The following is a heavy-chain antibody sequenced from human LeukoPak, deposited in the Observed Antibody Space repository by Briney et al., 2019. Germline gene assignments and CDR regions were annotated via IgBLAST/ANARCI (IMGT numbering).Heavy chain of an antibody. CDR3: AGVPAAIGVYNWFDP. J-gene: IGHJ5*02. V-gene: IGHV5-51*01. D-gene: IGHD2-2*02. Sequence: GESLKISCKGSGYSFTSYWIGWVRQMPGKGLEWMGIIYPGDSDTRYSPSFQGQVTISADKSISTAYLQWSSLKASDTAIYYCAGVPAAIGVYNWFDPWGQGTLVTVSS. CDR2: IYPGDSDT. CDR1: GYSFTSYW.